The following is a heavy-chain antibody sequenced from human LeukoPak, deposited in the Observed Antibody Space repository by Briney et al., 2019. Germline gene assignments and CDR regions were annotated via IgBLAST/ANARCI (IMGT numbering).Heavy chain of an antibody. Sequence: ASVKVSCKASGYTFTSYGISWVRQAPGQGLEWMGWISPYNGNTNYAQKLQGRVTMTTDTSTSTAYMELRSLRSDDTAVYYCARAPSYVRGSYTHYWGQGTLVTVSS. J-gene: IGHJ4*02. V-gene: IGHV1-18*01. CDR2: ISPYNGNT. D-gene: IGHD3-16*01. CDR3: ARAPSYVRGSYTHY. CDR1: GYTFTSYG.